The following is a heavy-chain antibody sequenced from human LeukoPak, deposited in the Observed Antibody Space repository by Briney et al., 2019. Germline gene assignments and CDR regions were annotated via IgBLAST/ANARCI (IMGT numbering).Heavy chain of an antibody. V-gene: IGHV3-33*01. CDR3: ARGYQQLAS. Sequence: GGSLRLSCAASGFTFSSYGMHWVRQAPGKGLEWVAVIWYDGSNKYYADSVKGRFTISRDNSKNTLYLQMNSLIAEDTAVYYCARGYQQLASWGQGTLVTVSS. CDR2: IWYDGSNK. CDR1: GFTFSSYG. D-gene: IGHD6-13*01. J-gene: IGHJ4*02.